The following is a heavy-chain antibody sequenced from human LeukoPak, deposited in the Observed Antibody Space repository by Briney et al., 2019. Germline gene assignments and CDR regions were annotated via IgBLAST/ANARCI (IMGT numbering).Heavy chain of an antibody. J-gene: IGHJ4*02. Sequence: ASVKVSCKASGYTFTSYYMHWVRQAPGQGLEWMGIINPSGGSTSYAQKFQGRVTMTRDTSTSTVYMELSSLRSEDTAVYYCARGHFWSGYYIYSLAYWGQGTLVTVSS. CDR2: INPSGGST. CDR3: ARGHFWSGYYIYSLAY. V-gene: IGHV1-46*01. CDR1: GYTFTSYY. D-gene: IGHD3-3*02.